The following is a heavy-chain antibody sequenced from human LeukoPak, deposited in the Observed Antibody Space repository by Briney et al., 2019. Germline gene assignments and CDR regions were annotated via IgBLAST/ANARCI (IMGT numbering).Heavy chain of an antibody. CDR2: IFHTGST. D-gene: IGHD3-16*01. CDR3: ASPRGTYIDY. J-gene: IGHJ4*02. CDR1: GYSISAGYF. V-gene: IGHV4-38-2*01. Sequence: SETLSLTCAVSGYSISAGYFWGWIRQSPGQGLEWIGSIFHTGSTSYNPSFESRVTLSVDTSKNEFSLKLTSVTATDTAIYYCASPRGTYIDYWGQGTPVTVSS.